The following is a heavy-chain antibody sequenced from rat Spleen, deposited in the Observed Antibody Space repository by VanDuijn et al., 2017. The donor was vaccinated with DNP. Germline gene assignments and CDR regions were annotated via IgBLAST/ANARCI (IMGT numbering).Heavy chain of an antibody. D-gene: IGHD1-11*01. CDR1: GFSLPDYS. CDR3: TRYGEYTALDA. CDR2: ISSGGIT. V-gene: IGHV2-19*01. J-gene: IGHJ4*01. Sequence: QVQLKESGPGLVQPSQTLSLTCTASGFSLPDYSVHWVRQPPGKALDWNAAISSGGITFYNSGLKSRLSISRDTSKSQVFLKMSSLQTEDTAIYYCTRYGEYTALDAWGQGTSVTVSS.